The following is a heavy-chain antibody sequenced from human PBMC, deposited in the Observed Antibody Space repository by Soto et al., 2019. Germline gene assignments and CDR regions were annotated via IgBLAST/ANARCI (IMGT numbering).Heavy chain of an antibody. CDR1: GFTFSSYG. Sequence: GGSLRLSCAASGFTFSSYGMHWVRQAPGKGLEWVAVIWYDGSNKYYADSVKGRFTISRDNSKNTLYLQMNSLRAEDTAVYYCARDSKRITIFGVVIGHDAFDIWGQGTMVTVSS. V-gene: IGHV3-33*01. CDR2: IWYDGSNK. D-gene: IGHD3-3*01. CDR3: ARDSKRITIFGVVIGHDAFDI. J-gene: IGHJ3*02.